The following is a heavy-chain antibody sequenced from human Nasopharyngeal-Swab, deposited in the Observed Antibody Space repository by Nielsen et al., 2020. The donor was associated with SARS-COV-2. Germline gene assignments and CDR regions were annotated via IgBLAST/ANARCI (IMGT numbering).Heavy chain of an antibody. J-gene: IGHJ6*02. V-gene: IGHV3-21*01. Sequence: WIRHPPGKGLEWVSSISRSRSYIYYADSVKGRFTISRDNSKNSLYLQMNSLKAEDTAVYYCARDGLDYDFWSAYFMDVWGQGTTVTVSS. CDR3: ARDGLDYDFWSAYFMDV. D-gene: IGHD3-3*01. CDR2: ISRSRSYI.